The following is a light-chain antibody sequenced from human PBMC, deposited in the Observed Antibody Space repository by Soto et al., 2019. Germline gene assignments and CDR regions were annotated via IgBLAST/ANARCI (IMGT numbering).Light chain of an antibody. CDR2: DAS. J-gene: IGKJ5*01. V-gene: IGKV3-11*01. Sequence: EIVLTQSPATLSLSPGERATLSCRASQGVSSSLAWYQQKPGQTPRLLIYDASNRATGIPARFSGSGSGTDFTLTISSLEPEDFAVYYCQQRSNWQITLGQGTRLEIK. CDR1: QGVSSS. CDR3: QQRSNWQIT.